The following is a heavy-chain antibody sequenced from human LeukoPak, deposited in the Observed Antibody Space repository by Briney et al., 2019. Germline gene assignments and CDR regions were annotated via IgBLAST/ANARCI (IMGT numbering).Heavy chain of an antibody. CDR1: GGSITSSSYY. J-gene: IGHJ4*02. D-gene: IGHD2-15*01. CDR3: ARYCSGGSCYGLYYFDY. V-gene: IGHV4-39*07. CDR2: IYYSGST. Sequence: SETLSLTCTVSGGSITSSSYYWGWIRQPPGKGLEWIGSIYYSGSTYYNPSLKSRVTISVDTSKNQFSLKLSSVTAADTAVYYCARYCSGGSCYGLYYFDYWGQGTLVTVSS.